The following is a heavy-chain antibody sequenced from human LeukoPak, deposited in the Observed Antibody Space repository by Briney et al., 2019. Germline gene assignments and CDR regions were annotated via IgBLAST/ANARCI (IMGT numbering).Heavy chain of an antibody. CDR1: GFTFSSYW. D-gene: IGHD5-24*01. V-gene: IGHV3-74*01. Sequence: GGSLRLSCAASGFTFSSYWMHWVRQAPGKGLVWVSRINSDGSSTSYADSVKGRFTISRDNAKNTLYLQMNSLRAEDTAVYYCARVITYVYGMDVWGQGTTVTVSS. CDR3: ARVITYVYGMDV. CDR2: INSDGSST. J-gene: IGHJ6*02.